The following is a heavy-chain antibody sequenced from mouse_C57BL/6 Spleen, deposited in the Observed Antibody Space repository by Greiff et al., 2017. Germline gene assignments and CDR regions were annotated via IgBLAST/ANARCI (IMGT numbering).Heavy chain of an antibody. CDR1: GYTFTSYW. V-gene: IGHV1-64*01. CDR3: ARGPLYDGYYWYFDV. Sequence: QVQLQQPGAELVKPGASVTLSCKASGYTFTSYWMHWVKQRPGQGLEWIGMIHPNSGSTNYNEKFKSKATLTVDKSSSTAYMQLSSLTSEDSAVYYCARGPLYDGYYWYFDVWGTGTTVTVSS. J-gene: IGHJ1*03. D-gene: IGHD2-3*01. CDR2: IHPNSGST.